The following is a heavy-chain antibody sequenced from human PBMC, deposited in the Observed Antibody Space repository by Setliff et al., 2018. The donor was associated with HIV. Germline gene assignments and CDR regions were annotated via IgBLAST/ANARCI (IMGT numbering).Heavy chain of an antibody. CDR2: IYRTGSI. D-gene: IGHD6-13*01. Sequence: LSLTCAVSGVSISSDKYWSWVRQPPGKGREWIGEIYRTGSINYNPSLRSRVTLSVDKSKNQFSLKLRSVTAADTAVYYCARGDSTWPTQLMDVWGKGATVTVSS. CDR1: GVSISSDKY. V-gene: IGHV4-4*02. CDR3: ARGDSTWPTQLMDV. J-gene: IGHJ6*03.